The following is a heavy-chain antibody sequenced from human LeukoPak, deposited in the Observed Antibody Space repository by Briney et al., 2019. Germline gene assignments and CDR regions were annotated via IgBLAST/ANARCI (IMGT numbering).Heavy chain of an antibody. CDR3: ARVHYSSGWYLFDY. Sequence: GGSLRLSCAASGFTFSSYWMHWVRQAPGKGLVWVSLINSDGSSTSYADSVKGRFTIPRDNAKNTLYLQMNSLRAEDTAVYYCARVHYSSGWYLFDYWGQGTLVTVSS. V-gene: IGHV3-74*01. CDR2: INSDGSST. D-gene: IGHD6-19*01. J-gene: IGHJ4*02. CDR1: GFTFSSYW.